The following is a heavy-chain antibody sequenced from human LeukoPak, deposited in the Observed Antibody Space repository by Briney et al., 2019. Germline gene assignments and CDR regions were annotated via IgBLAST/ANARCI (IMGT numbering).Heavy chain of an antibody. D-gene: IGHD1-7*01. Sequence: GRSLRLSCAASGFTLSDYAMAWVRQAPGMGLEWVSSISSSGNTYYADSVKGRFTISRDNSKNTLYLQMNSLRAEDTAVYYCVRGLRGNYDYWGQGTLVTVSS. CDR1: GFTLSDYA. CDR2: ISSSGNT. CDR3: VRGLRGNYDY. J-gene: IGHJ4*02. V-gene: IGHV3-23*01.